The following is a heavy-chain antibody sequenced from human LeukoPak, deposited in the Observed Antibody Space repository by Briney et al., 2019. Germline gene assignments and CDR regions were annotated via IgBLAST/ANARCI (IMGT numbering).Heavy chain of an antibody. J-gene: IGHJ4*02. V-gene: IGHV3-7*01. CDR2: IKLDGSGK. D-gene: IGHD5-18*01. CDR3: ARELWPADH. CDR1: GFTFSSYW. Sequence: GGSLRLSCAASGFTFSSYWMGWVRQAPGKGLEWVANIKLDGSGKHYVESVKGRFTISRDNAKSSLYLQMNSLRAEDTAVYYRARELWPADHWGQGTLVTVSS.